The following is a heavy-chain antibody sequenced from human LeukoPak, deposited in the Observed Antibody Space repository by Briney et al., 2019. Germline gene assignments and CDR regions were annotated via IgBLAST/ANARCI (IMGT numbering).Heavy chain of an antibody. CDR3: ARDPYSSGWPVGN. J-gene: IGHJ4*02. CDR2: IYHSGST. D-gene: IGHD6-19*01. V-gene: IGHV4-30-2*01. Sequence: SQTLSLTCTVSGGSISSGGYYWSWIRQPPGKGLEWIGYIYHSGSTYYNPSLESRVTISVDRSKNQFSLKLSSVTAADTAVYYCARDPYSSGWPVGNWGQGTLVTVSS. CDR1: GGSISSGGYY.